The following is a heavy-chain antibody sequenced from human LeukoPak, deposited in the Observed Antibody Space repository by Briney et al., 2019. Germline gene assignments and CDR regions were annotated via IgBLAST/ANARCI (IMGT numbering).Heavy chain of an antibody. J-gene: IGHJ4*02. CDR2: VTGGGDTT. D-gene: IGHD3-10*01. V-gene: IGHV3-23*01. CDR3: AKRGSYFGGFDY. CDR1: GFTFSNYD. Sequence: GGSLRLSCATSGFTFSNYDMSWVRQAPGKGLEWVSAVTGGGDTTYYADSVKGRFTISRDNSKSTLYLQMNSLRAEDTAVYYCAKRGSYFGGFDYWGQGTLVTVSS.